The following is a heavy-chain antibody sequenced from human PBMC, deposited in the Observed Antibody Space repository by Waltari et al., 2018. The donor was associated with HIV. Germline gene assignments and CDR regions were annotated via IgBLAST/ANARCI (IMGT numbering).Heavy chain of an antibody. V-gene: IGHV1-3*01. D-gene: IGHD3-3*01. CDR1: GFTFTNSA. CDR3: ARGIWSTSLLYYFDS. J-gene: IGHJ4*02. Sequence: QVQVVQSGAEVKKPGASVKISCKASGFTFTNSAIQWVRQAPGQRLEWMGWINAGNGKTKYSQKFQGRVTITRDTSASTVYMELSSLRSEEDTAVYFCARGIWSTSLLYYFDSWGQGTLVAVSS. CDR2: INAGNGKT.